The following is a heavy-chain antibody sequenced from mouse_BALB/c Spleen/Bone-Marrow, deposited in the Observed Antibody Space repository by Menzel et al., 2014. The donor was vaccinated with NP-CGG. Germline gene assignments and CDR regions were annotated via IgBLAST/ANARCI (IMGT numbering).Heavy chain of an antibody. CDR2: ISSGSSTI. CDR1: GFTFSSFG. J-gene: IGHJ2*01. CDR3: TRGGNGDDFDY. V-gene: IGHV5-17*02. Sequence: EVQGVESGGGLVQPGGSRKLSCAASGFTFSSFGMHWVRQTPEKGLEWVAYISSGSSTIYYADTVKGRFTISRDNPKNTLFLQVTSLRSEDTAMYYCTRGGNGDDFDYWGQGTTLTVSS. D-gene: IGHD4-1*01.